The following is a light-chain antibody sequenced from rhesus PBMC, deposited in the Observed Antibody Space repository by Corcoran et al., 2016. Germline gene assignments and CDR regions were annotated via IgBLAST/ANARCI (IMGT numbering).Light chain of an antibody. CDR3: QQYNDFVT. J-gene: IGKJ4*01. Sequence: DIQMTQSPSSVSASVGDRVAITCRASQDIRTYLAWYQQKPGKAPRLLVYYATTLQSGVPSRFSGRGSGTEFTLTISGLQPEDFATYYCQQYNDFVTFGGGTKVEIK. CDR2: YAT. CDR1: QDIRTY. V-gene: IGKV1-25*01.